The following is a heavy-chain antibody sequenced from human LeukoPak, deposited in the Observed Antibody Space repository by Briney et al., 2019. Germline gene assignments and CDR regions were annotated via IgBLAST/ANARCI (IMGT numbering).Heavy chain of an antibody. V-gene: IGHV4-38-2*01. D-gene: IGHD3-9*01. Sequence: SETLSLTCAVSGYSISSGYYWVWIRQPPGKGLEWIGSIYHSGSTYYNPSLKSRVTISVDTSKNQFSLKLSSVTAADTAVYYCARQTWYYDILTGYYVRYFDYWGQGTLVTVSS. CDR2: IYHSGST. CDR3: ARQTWYYDILTGYYVRYFDY. CDR1: GYSISSGYY. J-gene: IGHJ4*02.